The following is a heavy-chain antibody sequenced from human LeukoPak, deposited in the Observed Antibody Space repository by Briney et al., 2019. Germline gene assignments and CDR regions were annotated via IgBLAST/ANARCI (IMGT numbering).Heavy chain of an antibody. CDR1: GGSISSGGYS. V-gene: IGHV4-30-2*01. Sequence: SETLSLTCAVSGGSISSGGYSWSWIRQPPGKGLEWIGYIYHSGSTYYNPSLKSRVTISVDRSKNQFSLKLSSVTAADTAVYYCARAQDHRRIDYWGQGTLVTVSS. CDR3: ARAQDHRRIDY. D-gene: IGHD1-14*01. CDR2: IYHSGST. J-gene: IGHJ4*02.